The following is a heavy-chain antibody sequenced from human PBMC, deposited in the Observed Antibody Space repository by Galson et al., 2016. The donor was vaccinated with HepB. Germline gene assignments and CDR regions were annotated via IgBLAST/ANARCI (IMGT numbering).Heavy chain of an antibody. V-gene: IGHV3-33*01. D-gene: IGHD2-15*01. CDR3: ATQYCSGGSCYSAAPGYWYFDL. Sequence: SLRLSCAASGFTFSTYGMHWVRQAPGKGLEWVAVIWYDGSNKYYADSVKGRFTISRDNAKNSLYLQMNSLRDEDTAVYYCATQYCSGGSCYSAAPGYWYFDLWGQGTLVTVSS. J-gene: IGHJ2*01. CDR2: IWYDGSNK. CDR1: GFTFSTYG.